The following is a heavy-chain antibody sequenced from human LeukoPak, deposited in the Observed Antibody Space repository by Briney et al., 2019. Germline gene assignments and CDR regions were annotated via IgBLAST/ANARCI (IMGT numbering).Heavy chain of an antibody. CDR3: ARAPYYDFWSGYSDNYFDP. J-gene: IGHJ5*02. CDR2: IYYSGST. D-gene: IGHD3-3*01. Sequence: SETLSLTCTVSGGSISSYYWSWIRQPPGKGLEWIGYIYYSGSTNYNSSLKSRVTMSVDTSKNQFSLKLDSVTAADTAVYYCARAPYYDFWSGYSDNYFDPWGQGTLVTVSS. CDR1: GGSISSYY. V-gene: IGHV4-59*01.